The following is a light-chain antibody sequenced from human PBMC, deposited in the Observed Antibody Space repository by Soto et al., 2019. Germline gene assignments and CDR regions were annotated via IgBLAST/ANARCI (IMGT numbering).Light chain of an antibody. CDR2: GAS. CDR3: QQYNIWPPWT. Sequence: EIVMTQSPATLSVSPGARATLSCRASQTVSSNLAWYQQNPGQAPRLLIYGASTRATGIPARFSGSGSGTEFTLTISSLQSEDFAVYYCQQYNIWPPWTFGQGTKVEIK. J-gene: IGKJ1*01. V-gene: IGKV3-15*01. CDR1: QTVSSN.